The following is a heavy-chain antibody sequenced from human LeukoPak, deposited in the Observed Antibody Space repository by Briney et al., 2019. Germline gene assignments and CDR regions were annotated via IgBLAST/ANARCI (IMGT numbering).Heavy chain of an antibody. J-gene: IGHJ3*02. Sequence: ASVKVSFKASGYTFTSYGISWVRQAPGQGLEWMGWISAYNGNTNYAQKLQGRVTMTTDTSTSTAYMELRSLRSDDTAVYYCARVVVVPAAPIGSFDIWGQGTMVTVSS. D-gene: IGHD2-2*01. CDR2: ISAYNGNT. CDR1: GYTFTSYG. CDR3: ARVVVVPAAPIGSFDI. V-gene: IGHV1-18*01.